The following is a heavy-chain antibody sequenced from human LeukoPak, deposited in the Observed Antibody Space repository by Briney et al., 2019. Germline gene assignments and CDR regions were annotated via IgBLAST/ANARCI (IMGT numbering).Heavy chain of an antibody. D-gene: IGHD6-13*01. CDR1: GFTFSTYW. V-gene: IGHV3-7*01. CDR2: IKQDGSEK. Sequence: GGSLRLSCAASGFTFSTYWMSWVRQAPGKGLEWVANIKQDGSEKYYIDSVKGRFTTSRDNAKNSLYLQMNSLRAEDTAMYYCARDSAGNDYWGQGTLVTVSS. CDR3: ARDSAGNDY. J-gene: IGHJ4*02.